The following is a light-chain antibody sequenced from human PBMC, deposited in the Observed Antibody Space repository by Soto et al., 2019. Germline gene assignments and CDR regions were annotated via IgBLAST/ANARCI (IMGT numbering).Light chain of an antibody. V-gene: IGLV1-44*01. J-gene: IGLJ3*02. Sequence: QSVLTQPPSASGAPGQGVTISCSGSSSNVGRHAVSWYQHVPGTAPRLLISNNDQRPSGVPGRISGSKSGTSAALAISGIQSDDEGEYYCAAWDDSLNGAVFGGGTKLTVL. CDR3: AAWDDSLNGAV. CDR2: NND. CDR1: SSNVGRHA.